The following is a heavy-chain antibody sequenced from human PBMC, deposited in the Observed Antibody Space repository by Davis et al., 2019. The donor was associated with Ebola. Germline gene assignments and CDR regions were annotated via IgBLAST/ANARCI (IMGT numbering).Heavy chain of an antibody. Sequence: SETLSLTCTVSGGSISSSSYYWGWIRQPPWKGLEWIGSIYYSGSTYYNPSLKSRVTISVDTSKNQFSLKLSSVTAADTAVYYCARPGYSYGSFDYWGQGTLVTVSS. D-gene: IGHD5-18*01. V-gene: IGHV4-39*01. CDR1: GGSISSSSYY. CDR2: IYYSGST. J-gene: IGHJ4*02. CDR3: ARPGYSYGSFDY.